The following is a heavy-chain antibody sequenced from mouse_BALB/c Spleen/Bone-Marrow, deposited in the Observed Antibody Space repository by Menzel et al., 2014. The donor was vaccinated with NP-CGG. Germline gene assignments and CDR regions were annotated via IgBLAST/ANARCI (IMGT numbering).Heavy chain of an antibody. Sequence: EVMLVESGGDLVKPGGSLKLSCAASGFTFSSYGMSWVRQTPDKRLEWVATISSGGSYTYYPDSVKGRFTISTDNAKNTLYLQMSSLKSEDTAMYYCARGGGAYYGNYWFAYWGQGTLVTVSA. CDR1: GFTFSSYG. D-gene: IGHD2-10*01. CDR2: ISSGGSYT. V-gene: IGHV5-6*01. CDR3: ARGGGAYYGNYWFAY. J-gene: IGHJ3*01.